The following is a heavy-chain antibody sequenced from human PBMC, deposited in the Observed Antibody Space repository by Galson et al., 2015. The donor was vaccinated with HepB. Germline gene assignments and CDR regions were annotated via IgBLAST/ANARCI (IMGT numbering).Heavy chain of an antibody. J-gene: IGHJ6*02. D-gene: IGHD6-13*01. Sequence: SLRLSCAASGFTFSSYGMHWVRQAPGKGLEWVAVISYDGSNKYYADSVKGRFTISRDNSKNTLYLQMNSLRAEDTAVYYCAKDWVAAAGKNYYYYGMDVWGQGTTVTVSS. CDR3: AKDWVAAAGKNYYYYGMDV. V-gene: IGHV3-30*18. CDR2: ISYDGSNK. CDR1: GFTFSSYG.